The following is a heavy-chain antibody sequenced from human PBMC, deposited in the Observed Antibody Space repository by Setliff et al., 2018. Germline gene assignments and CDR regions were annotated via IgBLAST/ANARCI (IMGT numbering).Heavy chain of an antibody. V-gene: IGHV1-69*05. J-gene: IGHJ6*03. D-gene: IGHD4-4*01. CDR3: ARAAYIRYFYMDA. Sequence: SVKVSCKASGDTFSSYAINWVRQAPGQGLEWMGGIIPIFGTANYAQRFQGRLTITTVGSKSTAYMELSSLRSEDTAVYYCARAAYIRYFYMDAWGKGTTVTVSS. CDR1: GDTFSSYA. CDR2: IIPIFGTA.